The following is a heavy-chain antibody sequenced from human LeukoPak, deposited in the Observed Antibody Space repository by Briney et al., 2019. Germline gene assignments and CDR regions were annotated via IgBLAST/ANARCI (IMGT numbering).Heavy chain of an antibody. CDR1: GGSISSYY. Sequence: SETLSLTCTVSGGSISSYYWSWIRQPPGKGLEWIGYIYYSGSTNYNPSLKSRVTISVDTSKNQFSLKLSSVTAADTAVYYCAREAPFAPDCYYYGMDVWGQGTTVTVSS. J-gene: IGHJ6*02. V-gene: IGHV4-59*01. CDR2: IYYSGST. CDR3: AREAPFAPDCYYYGMDV.